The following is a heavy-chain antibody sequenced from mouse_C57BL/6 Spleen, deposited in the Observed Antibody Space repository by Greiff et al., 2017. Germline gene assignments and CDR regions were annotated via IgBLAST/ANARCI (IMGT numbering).Heavy chain of an antibody. CDR3: TRHRDYYGSSYYWYFDV. CDR2: ISGGGGNT. Sequence: EVHLVESGGGLVKPGGSLKISCAASGFTFSSYTMSWVRQTPEKRLEWVATISGGGGNTYYPDSVKGRFTISRDNAKNTLYLQMSSLRSEDTALYYCTRHRDYYGSSYYWYFDVWGTGTTVTVSS. CDR1: GFTFSSYT. V-gene: IGHV5-9*01. D-gene: IGHD1-1*01. J-gene: IGHJ1*03.